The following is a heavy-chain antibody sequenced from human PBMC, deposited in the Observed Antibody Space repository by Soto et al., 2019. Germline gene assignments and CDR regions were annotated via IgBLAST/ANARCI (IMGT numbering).Heavy chain of an antibody. CDR3: ARDVSSGWPAFDY. CDR2: ISAYNGNT. D-gene: IGHD6-19*01. CDR1: GSTFTSYG. Sequence: GXSVKVSCKASGSTFTSYGIIWVRQAPGQGLEWMGWISAYNGNTNYAQKLQGRVTMTTDTSTSTAYMELRSLRSDDTAVYYCARDVSSGWPAFDYCGQRTLVTVSS. J-gene: IGHJ4*02. V-gene: IGHV1-18*01.